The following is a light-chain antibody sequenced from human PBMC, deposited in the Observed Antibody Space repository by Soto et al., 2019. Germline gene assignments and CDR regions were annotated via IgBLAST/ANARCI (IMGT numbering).Light chain of an antibody. V-gene: IGKV3-20*01. Sequence: EIVMTQSPGTLSLSPGERATLSCRASQSVSRYLAWYQQKPGQAPRLLIYGASSRATGIPDRFSGSGSGTDFTLIISRLEPEDFATYYCHHLNDYRYTFGQGTKVEIK. CDR3: HHLNDYRYT. CDR1: QSVSRY. CDR2: GAS. J-gene: IGKJ2*01.